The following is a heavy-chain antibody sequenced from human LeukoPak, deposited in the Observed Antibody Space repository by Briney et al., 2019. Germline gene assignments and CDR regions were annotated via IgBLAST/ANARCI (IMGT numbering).Heavy chain of an antibody. D-gene: IGHD5-12*01. Sequence: GGSLRLSCAASGFTFSSYGMHWVRQAPGKGLEWVAVISYDGSNKYYTDSVKGRLTISRVNSKNTLYLQMNSPRAEDTAVYYCAKDRTAGYDGLVDYWGQGTLVTVSS. CDR1: GFTFSSYG. V-gene: IGHV3-30*18. CDR3: AKDRTAGYDGLVDY. CDR2: ISYDGSNK. J-gene: IGHJ4*02.